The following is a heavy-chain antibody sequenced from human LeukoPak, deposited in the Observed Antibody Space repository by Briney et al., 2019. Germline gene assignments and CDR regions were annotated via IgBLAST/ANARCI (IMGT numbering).Heavy chain of an antibody. CDR1: GFTFSNAW. J-gene: IGHJ6*03. CDR3: STLGVGWSGYYLFYYYYYMDV. D-gene: IGHD3-3*01. V-gene: IGHV3-15*01. Sequence: GGSLRFSCAASGFTFSNAWMSWVRQAPGKGLEWVGRIKSKTDGGTTDYAAPVKGRFTISRDDSKNTLYLQMNSLKTEDAALYYCSTLGVGWSGYYLFYYYYYMDVWGKGTTVTVSS. CDR2: IKSKTDGGTT.